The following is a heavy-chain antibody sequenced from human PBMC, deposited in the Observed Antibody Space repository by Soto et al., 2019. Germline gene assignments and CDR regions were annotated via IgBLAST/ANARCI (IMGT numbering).Heavy chain of an antibody. D-gene: IGHD4-4*01. V-gene: IGHV1-69*06. CDR1: GGTFSSYA. Sequence: ASVKASCKASGGTFSSYAISWVRQAPGQGLEWMGGIIPIFGTANYAQKFQGRVTITADKSTSTAYMELSSRRSEDTAVYYCAGTTVTTTSRFSYYYYGMDVWGQGTTVTVSS. CDR3: AGTTVTTTSRFSYYYYGMDV. J-gene: IGHJ6*02. CDR2: IIPIFGTA.